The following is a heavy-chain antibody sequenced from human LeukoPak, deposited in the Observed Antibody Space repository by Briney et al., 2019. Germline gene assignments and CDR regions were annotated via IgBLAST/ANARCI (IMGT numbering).Heavy chain of an antibody. J-gene: IGHJ4*02. CDR2: IYPGDSDT. CDR1: GSSFTSYW. D-gene: IGHD2-21*02. Sequence: GESLKISCKGSGSSFTSYWIGWVRQLPGKGLEWMGIIYPGDSDTRYHPSFQGQVTISADKSTSTAYLQLSSLKAADTAMYYCARGVGAFSSGDSSYFDYWGQGTLVTVSS. CDR3: ARGVGAFSSGDSSYFDY. V-gene: IGHV5-51*01.